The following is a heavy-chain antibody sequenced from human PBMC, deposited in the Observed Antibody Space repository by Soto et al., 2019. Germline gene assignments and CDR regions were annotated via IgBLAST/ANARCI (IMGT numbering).Heavy chain of an antibody. J-gene: IGHJ5*02. CDR3: ATRTGRYGSTNRGFDP. V-gene: IGHV4-34*01. CDR2: IDHSGST. Sequence: QVQLQQWGAGLLKPSETLSLTCAVYGGSFSGYYWTWIRQPPGKGLEWIGEIDHSGSTNYNPSLKSRVTISVDTSKSQFSLKLSSVTAADTAVYYCATRTGRYGSTNRGFDPWGRGTPVTVSS. CDR1: GGSFSGYY. D-gene: IGHD3-10*01.